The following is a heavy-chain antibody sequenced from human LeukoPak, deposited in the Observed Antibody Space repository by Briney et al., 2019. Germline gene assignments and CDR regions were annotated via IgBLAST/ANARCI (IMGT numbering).Heavy chain of an antibody. D-gene: IGHD2-2*01. Sequence: ASVKVSCKASGYTFTSYYMHGVRQAPGQGLEWMGIINPSGGSTSYAQKFQGRVTMTRDTSTSTVYMELSSLRSEDTAVYYCARDPRGKDIVVVPAAPGMDYWGQGTLVTVSS. CDR2: INPSGGST. V-gene: IGHV1-46*01. CDR1: GYTFTSYY. CDR3: ARDPRGKDIVVVPAAPGMDY. J-gene: IGHJ4*02.